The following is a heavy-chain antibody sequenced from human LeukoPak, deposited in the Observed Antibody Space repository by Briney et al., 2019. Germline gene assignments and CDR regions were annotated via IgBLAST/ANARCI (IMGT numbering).Heavy chain of an antibody. J-gene: IGHJ6*02. V-gene: IGHV1-2*02. D-gene: IGHD6-19*01. Sequence: GASVKVSCKASGYTFTGYYMHWVRQAPGQGLEWMGWINPNSGGTNYAQKFQGRVTMTRDTSISTAYMELSRLRSDDTAVYYCARDIFRAVAGTWYHYYGMDVWGQGTTVTVSS. CDR1: GYTFTGYY. CDR3: ARDIFRAVAGTWYHYYGMDV. CDR2: INPNSGGT.